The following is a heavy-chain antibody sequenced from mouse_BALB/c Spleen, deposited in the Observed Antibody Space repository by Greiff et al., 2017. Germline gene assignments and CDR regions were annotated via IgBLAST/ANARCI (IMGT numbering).Heavy chain of an antibody. D-gene: IGHD1-1*01. CDR3: ASSNGDYYGSLAWFAY. CDR1: GDSITSGY. CDR2: ISYSGST. Sequence: VQLQQSGPSLVKPSQTLSLTCSVTGDSITSGYWNWIRKFPGNKLEYMGYISYSGSTYYNPSLKSRISITRDTSKNQYYLQLNSVTTEDTATYYCASSNGDYYGSLAWFAYWGQGTLVTVSA. J-gene: IGHJ3*01. V-gene: IGHV3-8*02.